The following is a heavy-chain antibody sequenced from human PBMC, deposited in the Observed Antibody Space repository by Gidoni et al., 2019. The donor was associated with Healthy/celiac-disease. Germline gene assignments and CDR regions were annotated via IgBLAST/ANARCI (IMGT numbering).Heavy chain of an antibody. CDR2: INHSGST. Sequence: QFQLLQWGSGLLKPSETLSLPCAVYGGSFSGYYWSWIRQPPGKGLEWIGEINHSGSTNYSPSLKSRVTISVDTSKNQFSLKLSSVTAADTAVYYCARTPKRLAAAGTNYFDYWGQGTLVTVSS. CDR1: GGSFSGYY. CDR3: ARTPKRLAAAGTNYFDY. D-gene: IGHD6-13*01. J-gene: IGHJ4*02. V-gene: IGHV4-34*01.